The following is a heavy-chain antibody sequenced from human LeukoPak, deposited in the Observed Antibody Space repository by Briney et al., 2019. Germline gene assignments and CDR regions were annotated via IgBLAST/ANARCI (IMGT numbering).Heavy chain of an antibody. V-gene: IGHV4-34*01. Sequence: PSETLSLTCAVYGGSFSGYYWSWIRQPPGKGLEWIGEINHSGSTNYNPSLKSRVTISVDTSKNQFSLKLSSVTAADTAVYYCARSRRWLLWFGEFSSWFDPWGQGTLVTVSS. J-gene: IGHJ5*02. CDR1: GGSFSGYY. D-gene: IGHD3-10*01. CDR3: ARSRRWLLWFGEFSSWFDP. CDR2: INHSGST.